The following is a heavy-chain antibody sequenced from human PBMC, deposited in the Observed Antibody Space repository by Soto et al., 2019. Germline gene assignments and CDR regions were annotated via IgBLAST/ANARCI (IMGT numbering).Heavy chain of an antibody. J-gene: IGHJ6*02. D-gene: IGHD2-21*01. CDR3: AKRLSGGHFSRPYGMAV. V-gene: IGHV3-23*01. Sequence: PGGSLRLSCAASGFTFSSYWMSWVRQAPGKGLEWVSDISGGGGSTYYADSVKGRFTISRDNSKNTLYLQMNSLRAEDTAVYYCAKRLSGGHFSRPYGMAVWGQGTTVTVSS. CDR2: ISGGGGST. CDR1: GFTFSSYW.